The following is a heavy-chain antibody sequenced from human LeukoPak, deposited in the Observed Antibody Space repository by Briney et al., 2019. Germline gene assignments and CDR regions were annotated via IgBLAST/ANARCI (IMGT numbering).Heavy chain of an antibody. V-gene: IGHV4-59*01. CDR2: IYYSGST. CDR1: GFTFSNAW. Sequence: GSLRLSCAASGFTFSNAWMSWIRQPPGKGLEWIGYIYYSGSTNYNPSLKSRVTISVDTSKNQFSLKLSSVTAADTAVYYCARGSNTYYYDSSGYRNFDYWGQGTLVTVSS. CDR3: ARGSNTYYYDSSGYRNFDY. J-gene: IGHJ4*02. D-gene: IGHD3-22*01.